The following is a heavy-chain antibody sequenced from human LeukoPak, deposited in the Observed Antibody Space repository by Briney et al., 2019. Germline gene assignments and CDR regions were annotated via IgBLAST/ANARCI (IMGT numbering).Heavy chain of an antibody. J-gene: IGHJ4*02. Sequence: GGSLRLSCAASGSTFSNAWMSWVRQAPGKGLEWVGRIKSKADGGTTDYSAPVKGRFTISRDDSKNTLYLQMNSLKTEDTAVYYCTTKCYYDSSGFGCWGQGTLVTVSS. D-gene: IGHD3-22*01. CDR3: TTKCYYDSSGFGC. CDR2: IKSKADGGTT. V-gene: IGHV3-15*01. CDR1: GSTFSNAW.